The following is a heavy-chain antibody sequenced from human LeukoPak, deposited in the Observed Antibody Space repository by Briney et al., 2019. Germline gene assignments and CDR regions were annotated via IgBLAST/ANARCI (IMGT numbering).Heavy chain of an antibody. D-gene: IGHD3-10*01. CDR1: GGTFSSYA. CDR2: IIPIFGTA. CDR3: ARDLVGSAISYSSGAWDY. J-gene: IGHJ4*02. V-gene: IGHV1-69*13. Sequence: SVKVSCKASGGTFSSYAISWVRQAPGQGLEWMGGIIPIFGTANYAQKFQGRVTITADESTSTAYMELSSLRSEDTAVYYCARDLVGSAISYSSGAWDYWGQGTLVTVSS.